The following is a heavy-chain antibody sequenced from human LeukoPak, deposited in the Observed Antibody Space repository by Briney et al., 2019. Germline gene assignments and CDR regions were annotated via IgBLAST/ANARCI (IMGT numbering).Heavy chain of an antibody. CDR2: INHSGST. CDR1: GGSFSGYY. V-gene: IGHV4-34*01. Sequence: ASETLSLTCAVYGGSFSGYYWSWIRQPPGKGLEWIGEINHSGSTNYNPSLKSRVTISVDTSKNQFSLRLSSVPAPGPALFYCARGGGDVYVWGSYRPFGYFDYWGQGTLVPGSS. D-gene: IGHD3-16*02. J-gene: IGHJ4*02. CDR3: ARGGGDVYVWGSYRPFGYFDY.